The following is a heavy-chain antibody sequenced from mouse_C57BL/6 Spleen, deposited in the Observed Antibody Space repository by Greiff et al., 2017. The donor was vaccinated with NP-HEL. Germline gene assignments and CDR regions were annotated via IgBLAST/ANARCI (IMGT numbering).Heavy chain of an antibody. CDR1: GYTFTSYW. J-gene: IGHJ2*01. Sequence: QVQLQQPGAELVRPGTSVKLSCKASGYTFTSYWMHWVKQRPGQGLEWIGVIDPSDSYTNYNQKFKGKATLTVDTSSSTAYMQLSSLTSEDSAVYYCARADDGYYYFDYWGQGTTLTVSS. CDR2: IDPSDSYT. V-gene: IGHV1-59*01. CDR3: ARADDGYYYFDY. D-gene: IGHD2-3*01.